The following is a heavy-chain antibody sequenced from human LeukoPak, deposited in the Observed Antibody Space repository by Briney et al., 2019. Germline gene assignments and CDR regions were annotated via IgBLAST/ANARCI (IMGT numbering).Heavy chain of an antibody. V-gene: IGHV3-74*01. CDR3: ARAGHYYDSSGYYSFDY. J-gene: IGHJ4*02. Sequence: GGSLRLSCAASGFTFSTYWMHWVRQGPGKGLVWVSRIKSDGSTTSYADSVKGRFTISRDNAKNTLYLQMDSLTAEDTAVYYCARAGHYYDSSGYYSFDYWGQGTLVTVSS. CDR2: IKSDGSTT. CDR1: GFTFSTYW. D-gene: IGHD3-22*01.